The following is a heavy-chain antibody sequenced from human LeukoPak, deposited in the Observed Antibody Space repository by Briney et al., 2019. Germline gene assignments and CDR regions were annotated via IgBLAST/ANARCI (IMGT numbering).Heavy chain of an antibody. J-gene: IGHJ4*02. D-gene: IGHD6-19*01. V-gene: IGHV3-33*01. CDR1: GFTFSSYG. CDR3: ARDATLRIAVAAY. CDR2: IWYDGSNK. Sequence: GRSLRLSCAASGFTFSSYGMHWVRQAPGKGLEWVAVIWYDGSNKCYADSVKGRFTISRDNSKNTLYLQMNSLRAEDTAVYYCARDATLRIAVAAYWGQGTLVTVSS.